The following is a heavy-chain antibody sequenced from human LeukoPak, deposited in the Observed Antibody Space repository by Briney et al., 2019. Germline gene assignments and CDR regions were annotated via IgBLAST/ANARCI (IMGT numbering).Heavy chain of an antibody. V-gene: IGHV3-23*01. CDR1: GFTFSSYA. D-gene: IGHD6-13*01. Sequence: GGSLRLSCAASGFTFSSYAMSWVRQAPGKGLEWVSAISGSGGSTYYADSVKGRFTISRDNSKNTLYLQMNSLIAEDTAVYYCYTIGYSSSWPPNNWFDPWGQGTLVTVSS. J-gene: IGHJ5*02. CDR2: ISGSGGST. CDR3: YTIGYSSSWPPNNWFDP.